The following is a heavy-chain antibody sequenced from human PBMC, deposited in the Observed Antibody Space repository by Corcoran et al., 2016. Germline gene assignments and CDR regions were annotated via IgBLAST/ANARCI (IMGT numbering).Heavy chain of an antibody. J-gene: IGHJ2*01. V-gene: IGHV4-34*01. CDR3: ARGRGPGKSSRRYWYFDL. CDR1: GGSFSGYY. CDR2: INHSGST. Sequence: QVQLQQWGAGLLKPSETLSLTCAVYGGSFSGYYWSWIRQPPGKGLEWIGEINHSGSTNYNPSLKSRVTISVDTSKNQFSLKLSSVTAADTAVYYCARGRGPGKSSRRYWYFDLWGRGTLVTVSS. D-gene: IGHD2-2*01.